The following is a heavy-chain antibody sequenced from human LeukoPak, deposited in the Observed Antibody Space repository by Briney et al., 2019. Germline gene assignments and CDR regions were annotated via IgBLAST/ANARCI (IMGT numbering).Heavy chain of an antibody. D-gene: IGHD4-17*01. CDR1: GFTFTSYS. V-gene: IGHV3-23*01. Sequence: PGGFLRLSCAASGFTFTSYSMNWVRQAPGKGLEWVSTISGGGGSTYYADSVKGRFTISRDNSKNTLYLQMNTLRAEDTAVYYCAKHRENYADSCLDDYWGQGTLVTVSS. CDR2: ISGGGGST. CDR3: AKHRENYADSCLDDY. J-gene: IGHJ4*02.